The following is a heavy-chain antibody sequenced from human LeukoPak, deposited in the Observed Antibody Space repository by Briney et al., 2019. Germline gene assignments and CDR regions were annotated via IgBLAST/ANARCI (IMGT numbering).Heavy chain of an antibody. CDR2: ISGDGGMT. D-gene: IGHD5-12*01. CDR1: GFTLDDYG. J-gene: IGHJ4*02. V-gene: IGHV3-43*02. CDR3: AKDAPYSGRFFDC. Sequence: GGSLRLSCGGSGFTLDDYGMHWVRQRPGKGLEWVSLISGDGGMTHYADSVKGRFTISRDNSKNSLYLQMNSLRIEDSAFYYCAKDAPYSGRFFDCWGQGTLVTVSS.